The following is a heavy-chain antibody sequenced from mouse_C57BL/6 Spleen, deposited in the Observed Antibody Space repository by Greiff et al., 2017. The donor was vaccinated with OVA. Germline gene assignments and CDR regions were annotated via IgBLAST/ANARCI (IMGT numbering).Heavy chain of an antibody. CDR3: AREGVLSDGFAY. D-gene: IGHD2-14*01. J-gene: IGHJ3*01. Sequence: VQLKQSGPELVKPGASVKIPCKASGYTFTNYNMDWVKQSHGKSLEWIGDINPNNGGTIYNQKFKGKATLTVDKSSSTAYMELRSLTSEDTAVYYCAREGVLSDGFAYWGQGTLVTVSA. CDR2: INPNNGGT. CDR1: GYTFTNYN. V-gene: IGHV1-18*01.